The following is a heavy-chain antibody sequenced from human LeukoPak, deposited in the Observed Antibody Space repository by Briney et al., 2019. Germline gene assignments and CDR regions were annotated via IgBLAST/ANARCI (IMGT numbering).Heavy chain of an antibody. CDR2: VHSSGST. V-gene: IGHV4-59*01. D-gene: IGHD3-9*01. CDR3: ARLAPGNYDILTGDPKVVFDY. J-gene: IGHJ4*02. Sequence: NPSETLSLTCTVSGGSISSFFWSWIRQPPGKGLEWIGYVHSSGSTKYNPSPKSRLIISVDMSKNQFSLKLRSVSVADTAVYYCARLAPGNYDILTGDPKVVFDYWGQGALVTVSS. CDR1: GGSISSFF.